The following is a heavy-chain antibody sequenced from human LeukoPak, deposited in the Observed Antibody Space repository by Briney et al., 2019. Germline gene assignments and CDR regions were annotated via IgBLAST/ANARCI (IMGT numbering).Heavy chain of an antibody. J-gene: IGHJ5*02. CDR1: GYTFTGYY. Sequence: ASVKVSCKASGYTFTGYYMHWVRQAPGQGLEWMGWINPNSGGTNYAQKFQGRVTMTRDTSISTAYMELSRLRSVDTAVYYCARTYCSSTSCYTSWFDPWGQGTLVTVSS. V-gene: IGHV1-2*02. D-gene: IGHD2-2*02. CDR3: ARTYCSSTSCYTSWFDP. CDR2: INPNSGGT.